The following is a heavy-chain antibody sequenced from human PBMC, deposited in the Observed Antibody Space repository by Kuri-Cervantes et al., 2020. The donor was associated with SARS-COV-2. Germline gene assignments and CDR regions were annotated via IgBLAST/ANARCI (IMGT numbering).Heavy chain of an antibody. D-gene: IGHD2-21*01. CDR2: ISGYNGHT. V-gene: IGHV1-18*04. CDR3: VRDVYGDYVDY. Sequence: ASVKVSCKASGYTFTGYYMHWVRQAPGQGLEWMGWISGYNGHTNYAQKLQGRVTMTTDTSTTTAYMELRSLRSDDTAVFYCVRDVYGDYVDYWGQGTLVTVSS. J-gene: IGHJ4*02. CDR1: GYTFTGYY.